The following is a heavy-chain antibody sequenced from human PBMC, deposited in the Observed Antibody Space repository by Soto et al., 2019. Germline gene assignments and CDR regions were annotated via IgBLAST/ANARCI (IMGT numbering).Heavy chain of an antibody. J-gene: IGHJ4*02. V-gene: IGHV4-4*02. CDR3: ARTGPDSSGNN. D-gene: IGHD3-22*01. Sequence: QVQLQESGPGLVDPLGTLSLTCAVSGTSVSGANWWGWVRQPPGKGLEWIGEIHSSGNTDYNPSRKXGXTXGXXMSKNGVSLKLTSVTAADTAVYYCARTGPDSSGNNWGQGTLVTVSS. CDR1: GTSVSGANW. CDR2: IHSSGNT.